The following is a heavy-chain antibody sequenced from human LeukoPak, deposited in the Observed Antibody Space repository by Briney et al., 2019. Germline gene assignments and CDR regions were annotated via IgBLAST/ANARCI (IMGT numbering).Heavy chain of an antibody. D-gene: IGHD4-17*01. V-gene: IGHV4-59*01. CDR1: GGSINNYY. J-gene: IGHJ4*02. CDR2: VYYTGGT. Sequence: PSETLSLTCTVSGGSINNYYWTWIRQPPGKGLECIGYVYYTGGTYYNPSLKSRVTISVDTSRNQFSLKLNSVTAADTAVYYCARDSSTVTTRHFDYWGQGTLVTVSS. CDR3: ARDSSTVTTRHFDY.